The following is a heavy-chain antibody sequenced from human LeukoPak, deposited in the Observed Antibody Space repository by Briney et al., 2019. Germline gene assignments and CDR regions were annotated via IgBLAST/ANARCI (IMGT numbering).Heavy chain of an antibody. CDR3: ATDCGGGDCYDH. CDR2: IRYDGSNQ. J-gene: IGHJ4*02. CDR1: GFTFSFYG. V-gene: IGHV3-30*02. Sequence: GGSLRLSCAASGFTFSFYGMHWVRPAPGKGLEWVACIRYDGSNQYYADSVKGRFTISRDDSKNTLYLQMNSLRVEDTAVYYCATDCGGGDCYDHWGQGTLVTVSS. D-gene: IGHD2-21*01.